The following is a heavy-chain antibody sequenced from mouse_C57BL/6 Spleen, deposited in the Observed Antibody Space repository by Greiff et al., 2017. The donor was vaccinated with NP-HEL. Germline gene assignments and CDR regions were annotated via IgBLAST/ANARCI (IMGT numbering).Heavy chain of an antibody. CDR3: ASRDYDYDETWFAY. CDR2: ISYDGSN. Sequence: VQLQQSGPGLVKPSQSLSLTCSVTGYSITSGYYWNWIRQFPGNKLEWMGYISYDGSNNYNPSLKNRISITRDTSKNQFFLKLNSVTTEDTATYYCASRDYDYDETWFAYWGQGTLVTVSA. J-gene: IGHJ3*01. D-gene: IGHD2-4*01. CDR1: GYSITSGYY. V-gene: IGHV3-6*01.